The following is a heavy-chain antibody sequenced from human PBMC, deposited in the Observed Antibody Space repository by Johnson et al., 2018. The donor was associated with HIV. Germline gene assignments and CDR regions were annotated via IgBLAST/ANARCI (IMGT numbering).Heavy chain of an antibody. V-gene: IGHV3-11*01. Sequence: QVQLVESGGGLVQPGGSLRLSCAASGFTFSDYYMSWIRQAPGKGLEWVSYISSSGSTIYYADSVKGRFTISRDNAKNSLYLQMNSLRAEDTAVYYCARYTSPFIAARRDAFDIWGQGTMVTVSS. D-gene: IGHD6-6*01. CDR2: ISSSGSTI. CDR3: ARYTSPFIAARRDAFDI. J-gene: IGHJ3*02. CDR1: GFTFSDYY.